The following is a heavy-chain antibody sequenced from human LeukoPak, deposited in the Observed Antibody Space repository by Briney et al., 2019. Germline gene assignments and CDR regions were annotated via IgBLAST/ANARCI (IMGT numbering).Heavy chain of an antibody. Sequence: PSETLSLTCAVSGGSISSGGYSWSWIRQPPGKGLEWIGYIYHSGSTYYNPSLKSRVTISVDRSKNQFSLKLSSVTAADTAVYYCARGHPVGLRRDGYNYRYFDYWGQGTLVTVSS. CDR3: ARGHPVGLRRDGYNYRYFDY. CDR1: GGSISSGGYS. J-gene: IGHJ4*02. CDR2: IYHSGST. D-gene: IGHD5-24*01. V-gene: IGHV4-30-2*01.